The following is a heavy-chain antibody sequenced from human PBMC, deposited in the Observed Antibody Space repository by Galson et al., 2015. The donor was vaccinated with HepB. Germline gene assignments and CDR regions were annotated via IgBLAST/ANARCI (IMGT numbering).Heavy chain of an antibody. CDR2: IDPSDSYT. V-gene: IGHV5-10-1*01. CDR3: ARHRGPGYYDSSGVVGYFDY. CDR1: GYSFTSYW. Sequence: QSGAEVKKPGESLRISCKGSGYSFTSYWISWVRQMPGKGLEWMGRIDPSDSYTNYSPSFQGHVTISADKSISTAYLQWSSLKASDTAMYYCARHRGPGYYDSSGVVGYFDYWGQGTLVTVSS. D-gene: IGHD3-22*01. J-gene: IGHJ4*02.